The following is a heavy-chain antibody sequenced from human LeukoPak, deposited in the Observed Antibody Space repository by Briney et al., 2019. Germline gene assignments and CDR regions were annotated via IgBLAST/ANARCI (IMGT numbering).Heavy chain of an antibody. J-gene: IGHJ5*02. V-gene: IGHV4-30-2*01. D-gene: IGHD2-21*01. Sequence: RASQTLSLTCAVSGGSISSGGYSWSWIRQPPGKGLEWIGYIYHSGSTYYNPSLKSRVTISVDRSKNQFSLKLSSVTAADTAVYYCARGVVGIPFDPWGQGTLVTVSS. CDR3: ARGVVGIPFDP. CDR1: GGSISSGGYS. CDR2: IYHSGST.